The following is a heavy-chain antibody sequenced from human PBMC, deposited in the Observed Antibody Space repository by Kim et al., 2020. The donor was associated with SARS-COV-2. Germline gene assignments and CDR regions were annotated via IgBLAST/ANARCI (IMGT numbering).Heavy chain of an antibody. CDR3: AREVSREYYFDY. Sequence: SHNPSLTSRVTISVDTSKIQFSLKLSSVTAADTAAYYCAREVSREYYFDYWGQGTLVPVSS. J-gene: IGHJ4*02. V-gene: IGHV4-59*01.